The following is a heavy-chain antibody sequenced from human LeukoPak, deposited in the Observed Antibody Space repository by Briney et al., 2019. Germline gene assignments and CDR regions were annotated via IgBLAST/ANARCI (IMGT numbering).Heavy chain of an antibody. CDR3: AKDRWGYQLPLDY. D-gene: IGHD2-2*01. CDR1: GFTFSSYA. V-gene: IGHV3-23*01. Sequence: PGGSLRLSCAASGFTFSSYAMSWVRQAPGKGLEWVSAISGSGGSTYYADSVKGRFTIARDNSKNTLYLQMNSLRAEDTAVYYCAKDRWGYQLPLDYWGQGTLVTVSS. CDR2: ISGSGGST. J-gene: IGHJ4*02.